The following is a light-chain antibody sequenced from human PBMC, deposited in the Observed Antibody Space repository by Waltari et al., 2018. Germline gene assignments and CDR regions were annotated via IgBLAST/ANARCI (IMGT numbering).Light chain of an antibody. J-gene: IGLJ3*02. CDR2: RSD. CDR1: ASNIGGNL. V-gene: IGLV1-44*01. Sequence: QSVLTQPPSASGTPGQRATISCSGSASNIGGNLVNWYQQPPGKAPKLLIYRSDLRPSGVPDRFSGSKSGTSASLAISGLQSEDEADYFCASWDDSLNGHWVFGGGTKVTVL. CDR3: ASWDDSLNGHWV.